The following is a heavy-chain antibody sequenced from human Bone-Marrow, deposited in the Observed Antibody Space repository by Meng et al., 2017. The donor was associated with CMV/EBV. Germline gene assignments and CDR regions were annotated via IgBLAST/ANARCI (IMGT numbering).Heavy chain of an antibody. Sequence: GSLRLSCTVSGGSISSYYWSWIRQPPGEGLEWIGYIYYSGSTNYNPSLKSRVTISVDTAKNQFPLKLSSVHAADTAVYYCARARKWATGYYYGMDVWGQGTTVTVSS. V-gene: IGHV4-59*12. CDR1: GGSISSYY. D-gene: IGHD5-12*01. CDR3: ARARKWATGYYYGMDV. J-gene: IGHJ6*02. CDR2: IYYSGST.